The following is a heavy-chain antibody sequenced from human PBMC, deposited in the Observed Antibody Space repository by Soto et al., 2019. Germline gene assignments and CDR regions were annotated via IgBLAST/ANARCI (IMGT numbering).Heavy chain of an antibody. CDR3: ARSSGYYDILTGPWGAFDI. Sequence: PSVKVSCKASGYTFTSYYMHWVRQAPGQGLEWMGIINPSGGSTSYAQKFQGRVTMTRDTSTSTVYMELSSLRSEDTAVYYCARSSGYYDILTGPWGAFDIWGQGTMVTVSS. D-gene: IGHD3-9*01. CDR2: INPSGGST. CDR1: GYTFTSYY. J-gene: IGHJ3*02. V-gene: IGHV1-46*01.